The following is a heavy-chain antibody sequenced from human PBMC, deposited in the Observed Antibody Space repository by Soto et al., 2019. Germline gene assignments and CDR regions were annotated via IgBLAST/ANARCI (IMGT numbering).Heavy chain of an antibody. CDR1: GYPFTSYC. V-gene: IGHV1-69*06. CDR2: IIPISGAA. D-gene: IGHD1-7*01. Sequence: GSSVQVSCTASGYPFTSYCISWVRHAPGQGLEWMGRIIPISGAANYAQKFQGRVTITADKSTSTSYMELSSLRAEDTAVYYWARDRTRTVVPDFDGWGQGTRVTVAS. CDR3: ARDRTRTVVPDFDG. J-gene: IGHJ4*02.